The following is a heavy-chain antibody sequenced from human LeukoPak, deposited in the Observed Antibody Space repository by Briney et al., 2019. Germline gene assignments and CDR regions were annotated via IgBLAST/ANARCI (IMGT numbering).Heavy chain of an antibody. CDR2: INQDSSEK. V-gene: IGHV3-7*01. D-gene: IGHD1-26*01. CDR3: ARDPGRGGYFDS. CDR1: GFTFSRYW. J-gene: IGHJ4*02. Sequence: GGSLRLSCAASGFTFSRYWMTWVRQAPGKGLERVADINQDSSEKYYVDSVKGRFTISRDNGKNSLYLQMNSLRAEDTAMYYCARDPGRGGYFDSWGQGTLVTVSS.